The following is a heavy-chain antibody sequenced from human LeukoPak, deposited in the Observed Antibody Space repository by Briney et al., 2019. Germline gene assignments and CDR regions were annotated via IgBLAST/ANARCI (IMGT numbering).Heavy chain of an antibody. V-gene: IGHV4-59*01. CDR1: GGSISSYY. J-gene: IGHJ4*02. Sequence: KPSETLSLTCTVSGGSISSYYWSWIRQPPGKGLEWIGYIYYSGSTNYNPSLKSRVTISVDTSKNQFSLKLSSVTAADTAVYYCARGGRYNPFDYWGQRTLVTVSS. D-gene: IGHD1-14*01. CDR3: ARGGRYNPFDY. CDR2: IYYSGST.